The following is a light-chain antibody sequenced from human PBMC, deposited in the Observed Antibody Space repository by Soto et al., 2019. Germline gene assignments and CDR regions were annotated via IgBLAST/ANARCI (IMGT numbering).Light chain of an antibody. CDR2: DAS. CDR1: QDISNY. V-gene: IGKV1-33*01. Sequence: DIQMTQSPSSLSASVGDRVTITCRASQDISNYLNWYQQRPGKAPKLLIYDASNLERGVPSRFSGTRSETDFSCAITSLQPEDVATYYCQQSDSLPITFGQGTRLEI. CDR3: QQSDSLPIT. J-gene: IGKJ5*01.